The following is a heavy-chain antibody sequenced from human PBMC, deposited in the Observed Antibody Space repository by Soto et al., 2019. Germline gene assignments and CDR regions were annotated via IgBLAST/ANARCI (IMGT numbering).Heavy chain of an antibody. CDR2: ISGSGGST. CDR3: AKGGTLAGSLAFDI. Sequence: PGWSLRLSCAASGSTFSSYAMSWVRQAQGKGLEWVSAISGSGGSTYYADSVKGRFTISRDNSKNTLYLQMNSLRAEDTAVYYCAKGGTLAGSLAFDIWGQGTMVTVSS. J-gene: IGHJ3*02. CDR1: GSTFSSYA. V-gene: IGHV3-23*01. D-gene: IGHD6-19*01.